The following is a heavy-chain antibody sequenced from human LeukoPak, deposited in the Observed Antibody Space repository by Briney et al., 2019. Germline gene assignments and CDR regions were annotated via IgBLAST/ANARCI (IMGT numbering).Heavy chain of an antibody. CDR3: ARVAGATRNWFDP. V-gene: IGHV4-59*01. J-gene: IGHJ5*02. CDR1: GGSISSYY. D-gene: IGHD1-26*01. CDR2: IYYSGST. Sequence: SETLSLTCTVSGGSISSYYWSWIRQPPGKGLEWIGYIYYSGSTNYNPSLKSRVTISVDTSKNQFSLKLSSVTAADTAVYYCARVAGATRNWFDPWGQGTLVTVSS.